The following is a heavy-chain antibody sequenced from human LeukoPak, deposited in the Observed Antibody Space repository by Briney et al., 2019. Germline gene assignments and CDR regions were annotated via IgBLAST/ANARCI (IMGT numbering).Heavy chain of an antibody. D-gene: IGHD6-6*01. Sequence: PGGSLRLSCAASGFTFDDYAMHWVRQAPGKGLEWVSGISWNSGSIGYADSVKGRFTISRDNAKNSLYLQMNSLRAEDTAVYYCARDPRSIGSRYWGQGTLVTVSS. CDR1: GFTFDDYA. V-gene: IGHV3-9*01. CDR3: ARDPRSIGSRY. CDR2: ISWNSGSI. J-gene: IGHJ4*02.